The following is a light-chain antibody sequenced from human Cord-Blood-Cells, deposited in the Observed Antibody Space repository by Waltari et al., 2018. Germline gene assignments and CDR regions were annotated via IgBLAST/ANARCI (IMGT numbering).Light chain of an antibody. CDR1: RDISNY. CDR2: DAS. V-gene: IGKV1-33*01. Sequence: IQMTRSPSPLPGSVGDRVTITGPPSRDISNYLNWYPQKPGKAPQLLIDDASNLETGVPSRFSGSGSGTDFTFTISSLQPEDIATYYSQQYDNPPPLQLTVGGGTKVEIK. J-gene: IGKJ4*01. CDR3: QQYDNPPPLQLT.